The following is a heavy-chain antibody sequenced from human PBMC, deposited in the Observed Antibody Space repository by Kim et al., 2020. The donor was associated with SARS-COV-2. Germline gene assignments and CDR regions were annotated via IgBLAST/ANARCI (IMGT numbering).Heavy chain of an antibody. J-gene: IGHJ4*02. CDR1: GGSISSSNW. V-gene: IGHV4-4*02. Sequence: SETLSLTCAVSGGSISSSNWWSWVRQPPGKGLEWIGEIYHSGSTNYNPSLKSRVTISVDKSKNQFSLKLSSVTAADTAVYYCARGGANYYDYVWGGYRPTDFDYWGQGTLVTVSS. CDR3: ARGGANYYDYVWGGYRPTDFDY. CDR2: IYHSGST. D-gene: IGHD3-16*02.